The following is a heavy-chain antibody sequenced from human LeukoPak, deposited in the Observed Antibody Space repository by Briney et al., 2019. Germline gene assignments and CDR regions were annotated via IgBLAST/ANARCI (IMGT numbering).Heavy chain of an antibody. CDR3: ARDYYGSGSYVLGPMRPPLFG. J-gene: IGHJ4*02. Sequence: GGSLRLSCAASGFTFSDYYMSWIRQAPGKGLEWVSYISSSGSTIYYADSVKGRFTISRDNAKNSLYLQMNSLRAEDTAVYYCARDYYGSGSYVLGPMRPPLFGWGQGTLVTVSS. CDR1: GFTFSDYY. V-gene: IGHV3-11*01. D-gene: IGHD3-10*01. CDR2: ISSSGSTI.